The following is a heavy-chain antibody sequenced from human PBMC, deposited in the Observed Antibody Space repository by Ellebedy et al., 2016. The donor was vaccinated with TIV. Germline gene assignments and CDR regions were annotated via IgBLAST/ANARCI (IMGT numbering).Heavy chain of an antibody. V-gene: IGHV3-21*01. D-gene: IGHD6-19*01. CDR1: GFTLGYYS. J-gene: IGHJ4*02. CDR2: ISSSSSYI. Sequence: GGSLRLSXAASGFTLGYYSMNWVRQAPGKGLEWVSSISSSSSYIYYADSVKGRFTISRDNAKNSLYLQMNSLRAEDTAVYYCAKGSSPYSSGWYGLYFDYWGQGTLVTVSS. CDR3: AKGSSPYSSGWYGLYFDY.